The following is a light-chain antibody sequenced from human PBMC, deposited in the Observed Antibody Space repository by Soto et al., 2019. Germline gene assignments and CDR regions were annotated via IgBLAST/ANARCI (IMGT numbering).Light chain of an antibody. Sequence: EIVLTQSPATLSLSPGXRATLSCRASQSVSSNLAWYQQKPGQAPRLLIYGASTRATGIPARFSGSGSGTDFTLTISRLEPEDFAVYYCHQYDSWTFGQGTKVDNK. CDR1: QSVSSN. J-gene: IGKJ1*01. V-gene: IGKV3-20*01. CDR2: GAS. CDR3: HQYDSWT.